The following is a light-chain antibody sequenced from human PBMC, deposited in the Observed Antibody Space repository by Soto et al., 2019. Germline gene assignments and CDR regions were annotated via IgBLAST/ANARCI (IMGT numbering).Light chain of an antibody. J-gene: IGKJ5*01. Sequence: DIQMTQSPSTLSASVGDRVTITCRASQSISVWLAWYQQKAGKAPNLLMYGASYLKSGVPTRFSGSGSGTDFSLTISSLQPEDFATYYCQQLHGYPITFGQGTRLEIK. CDR3: QQLHGYPIT. CDR2: GAS. CDR1: QSISVW. V-gene: IGKV1-5*01.